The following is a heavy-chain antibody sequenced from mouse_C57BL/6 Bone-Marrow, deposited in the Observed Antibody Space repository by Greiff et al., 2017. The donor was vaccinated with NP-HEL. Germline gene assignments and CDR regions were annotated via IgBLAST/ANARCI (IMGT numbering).Heavy chain of an antibody. CDR2: IYPGGGYT. D-gene: IGHD2-3*01. CDR3: ARWDGWFAY. V-gene: IGHV1-63*01. CDR1: GYTFTNYW. Sequence: QVQLKESGAELVRPGTSVKMSCKASGYTFTNYWIGWAKQRPGHGLEWIGDIYPGGGYTNYNEKFKGKATLTADKSSSTAYMQFSSLTSEDSAIYYCARWDGWFAYWGQGTLVTVSA. J-gene: IGHJ3*01.